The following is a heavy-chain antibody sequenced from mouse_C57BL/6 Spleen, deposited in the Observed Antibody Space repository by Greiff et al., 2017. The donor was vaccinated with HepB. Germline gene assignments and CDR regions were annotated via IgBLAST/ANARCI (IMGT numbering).Heavy chain of an antibody. CDR2: ISDGGSYT. CDR1: GFTFSSYA. V-gene: IGHV5-4*01. J-gene: IGHJ4*01. Sequence: EVKLMESGGGLVKPGGSLKLSCAASGFTFSSYAMSWVRQTPEKRLEWVATISDGGSYTYYPDNVKGRFTISRDNAKNNLYLQMSHLKSEDTAMYYCARDTHYYGSSYDAMDYWGQGTSVTVSS. CDR3: ARDTHYYGSSYDAMDY. D-gene: IGHD1-1*01.